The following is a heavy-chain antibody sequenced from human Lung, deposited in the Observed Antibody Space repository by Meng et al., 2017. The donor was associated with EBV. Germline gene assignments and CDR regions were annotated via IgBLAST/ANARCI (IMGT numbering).Heavy chain of an antibody. CDR1: GGAMSSGGYY. CDR3: ARERDSLWFDP. D-gene: IGHD2-15*01. J-gene: IGHJ5*02. V-gene: IGHV4-31*11. CDR2: IYYSGDT. Sequence: GPGLVKPTETLALTRDVAGGAMSSGGYYWVWFRHTPGNGLEWIGYIYYSGDTDYNQSLKSRVTITMATSKSQIPLKHSSMTSAEPAVYYRARERDSLWFDPWGRGTLVTVSS.